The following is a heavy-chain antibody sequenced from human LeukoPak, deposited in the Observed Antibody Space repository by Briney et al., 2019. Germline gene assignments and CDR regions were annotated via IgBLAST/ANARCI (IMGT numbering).Heavy chain of an antibody. CDR2: IKEDGSAK. CDR3: AGDLGYFRFDY. J-gene: IGHJ4*02. V-gene: IGHV3-7*01. Sequence: GGSLRLSCEASGFTFGTYWMTWVRQAPGKGLEWVANIKEDGSAKYYVESVKGRLTISRDNAKKSLFLQMNSLRAEDTAVYYCAGDLGYFRFDYWGQGTLVTVSS. D-gene: IGHD5-18*01. CDR1: GFTFGTYW.